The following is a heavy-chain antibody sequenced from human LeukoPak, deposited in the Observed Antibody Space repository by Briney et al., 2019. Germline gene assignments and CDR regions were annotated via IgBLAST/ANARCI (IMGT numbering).Heavy chain of an antibody. CDR1: GYSFTSYR. CDR3: ARLIRYSSSSFDY. Sequence: GESLKISCKGSGYSFTSYRIGWVRQMPGKGLEWMGIIYPGDSDTRYSPSFQGQVTISADKSISTAYLQWSSLKASDTAIYYCARLIRYSSSSFDYWGQGTLVTVSS. D-gene: IGHD6-6*01. CDR2: IYPGDSDT. J-gene: IGHJ4*02. V-gene: IGHV5-51*01.